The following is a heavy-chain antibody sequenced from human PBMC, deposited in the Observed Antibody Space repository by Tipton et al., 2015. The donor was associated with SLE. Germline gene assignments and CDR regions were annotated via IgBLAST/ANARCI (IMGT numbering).Heavy chain of an antibody. V-gene: IGHV3-7*01. CDR1: GFTFSSYG. J-gene: IGHJ2*01. CDR2: IKEDGSEK. Sequence: SLRLSCAASGFTFSSYGMHWVRQAPGKGLEWVANIKEDGSEKYYVDSVRGRFTISRDNAEDSIYLQMNSLRAEDTAVYYCARDHHGDYGDWYFDLWGRGTLVTVSS. D-gene: IGHD4-17*01. CDR3: ARDHHGDYGDWYFDL.